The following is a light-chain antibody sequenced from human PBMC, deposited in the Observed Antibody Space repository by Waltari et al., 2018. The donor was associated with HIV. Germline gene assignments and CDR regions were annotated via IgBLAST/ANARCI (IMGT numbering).Light chain of an antibody. J-gene: IGKJ2*01. CDR1: QSVSSCY. CDR2: GAS. V-gene: IGKV3-20*01. CDR3: QQYGSSPPYT. Sequence: EIVLTQSPGTLSLSPGERATLSCRASQSVSSCYLAWYQQKPGQAPRLLIYGASSMCTGSPDRFSGSGYGTDFTLPSSRLEPEDFAVYYCQQYGSSPPYTFGQGTKLEIK.